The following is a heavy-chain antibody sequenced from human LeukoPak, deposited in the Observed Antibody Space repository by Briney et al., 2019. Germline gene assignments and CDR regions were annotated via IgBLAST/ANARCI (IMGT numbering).Heavy chain of an antibody. J-gene: IGHJ4*02. Sequence: GGSLRLSCAASGFTFSSYSMTWARQAPGKGLEWVSSISSSSSYIYYADSVKGRFTISRDNSKNTLYLQMNSLRAEDTAVYYCARTRQWLVLLGRYYFDYWGQGTLVTVSS. CDR2: ISSSSSYI. D-gene: IGHD6-19*01. V-gene: IGHV3-21*01. CDR3: ARTRQWLVLLGRYYFDY. CDR1: GFTFSSYS.